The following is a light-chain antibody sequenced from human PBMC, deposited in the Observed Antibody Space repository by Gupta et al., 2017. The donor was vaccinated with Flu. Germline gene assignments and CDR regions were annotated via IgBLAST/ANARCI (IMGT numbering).Light chain of an antibody. Sequence: ENVFTQSPDTLSFSPRERATLSSRASQNVINSSLGQYQQRPGQGPRIFIDGASTSATGISDRFSGSGSGTDFTLTSSRPQPEDFEMYYWQQNGSSMTFGPGTKVEIK. CDR3: QQNGSSMT. V-gene: IGKV3-20*01. J-gene: IGKJ1*01. CDR1: QNVINSS. CDR2: GAS.